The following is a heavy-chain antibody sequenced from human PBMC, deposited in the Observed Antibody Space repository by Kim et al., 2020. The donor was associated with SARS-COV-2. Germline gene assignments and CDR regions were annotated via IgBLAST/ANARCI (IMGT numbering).Heavy chain of an antibody. V-gene: IGHV4-31*01. CDR2: ISDSGNS. J-gene: IGHJ4*01. Sequence: SETLSLTCSVSGGSIRSGGKFWTWIRQHPAKGLEWIGYISDSGNSHSSPSLRSLVSISQHTSENQFPLVLTSMTAAATAVYYCASAKPRDYWGHRILVTV. CDR1: GGSIRSGGKF. CDR3: ASAKPRDY.